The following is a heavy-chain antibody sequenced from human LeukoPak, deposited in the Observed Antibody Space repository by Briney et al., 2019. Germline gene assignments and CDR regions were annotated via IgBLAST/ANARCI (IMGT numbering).Heavy chain of an antibody. V-gene: IGHV4-4*02. Sequence: SGTLSLTCAVSGGSISSSNWWSWVRQPSGKGLEWIGEIYHSGSTNYNPSLKSRVTISVDKFKNQFSLKLSSVTAADTAVYYCARFVSGGYCSSTSCYSYYFDYWGQGTLVTVSS. CDR2: IYHSGST. CDR1: GGSISSSNW. CDR3: ARFVSGGYCSSTSCYSYYFDY. D-gene: IGHD2-2*01. J-gene: IGHJ4*02.